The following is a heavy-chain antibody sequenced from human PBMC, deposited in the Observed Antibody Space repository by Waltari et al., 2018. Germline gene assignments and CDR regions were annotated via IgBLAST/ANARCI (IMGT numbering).Heavy chain of an antibody. Sequence: QVQLVQSGAEVKKPGASVKVSCKASGYTFTCYYMTWVRQAPGQGLEWMGWINPNSGGTNYAQKFQGRVTMTRDTSISTAYMELSRLRSDDTAVYYCARPGYDFWSGYYLDYWGQGTLVTVSS. J-gene: IGHJ4*02. CDR2: INPNSGGT. D-gene: IGHD3-3*01. V-gene: IGHV1-2*02. CDR1: GYTFTCYY. CDR3: ARPGYDFWSGYYLDY.